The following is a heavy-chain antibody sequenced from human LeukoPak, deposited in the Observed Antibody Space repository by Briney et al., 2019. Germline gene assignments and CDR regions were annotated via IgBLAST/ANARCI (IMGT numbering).Heavy chain of an antibody. J-gene: IGHJ4*02. D-gene: IGHD3-10*01. CDR3: VTRPGDPAGRSFDF. Sequence: PGGSLRLSCSVSGFTFSNYAMEWVRQAPGKGLEYITAISYNGNNAYYADSVRGRFTISRDNSRNTLYLQMSSLRVEDTAVYYCVTRPGDPAGRSFDFWGQGILVTVSS. V-gene: IGHV3-64D*06. CDR2: ISYNGNNA. CDR1: GFTFSNYA.